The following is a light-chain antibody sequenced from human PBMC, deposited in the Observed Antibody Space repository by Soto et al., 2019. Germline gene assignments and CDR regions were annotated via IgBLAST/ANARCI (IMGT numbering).Light chain of an antibody. Sequence: IVLKHSLGTLSLSPGERATLSCRASQSVGSNYLAWYQQKPGQAPRILIFGASGRATGIPDRFSGSGSGTDFTLTISRLEPEDFAVYYCQQYGSRSWTFGQGSKVDI. CDR3: QQYGSRSWT. J-gene: IGKJ1*01. CDR1: QSVGSNY. CDR2: GAS. V-gene: IGKV3-20*01.